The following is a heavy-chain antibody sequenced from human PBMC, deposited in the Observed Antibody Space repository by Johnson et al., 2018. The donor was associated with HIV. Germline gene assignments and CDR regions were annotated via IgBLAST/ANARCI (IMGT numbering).Heavy chain of an antibody. D-gene: IGHD6-19*01. V-gene: IGHV3-30*03. Sequence: QVQLVESGGGVVQPGRSLRLSCVASGFTFSSYGMHWVRQAPAKGLEWVAFISYDGSDKYYADSVKGRLTISRDSSRNTLYLEMNSLRAEDTAVYYCARDGYSSGWYGNDAFDIWGQGTMVTVSS. CDR2: ISYDGSDK. CDR3: ARDGYSSGWYGNDAFDI. J-gene: IGHJ3*02. CDR1: GFTFSSYG.